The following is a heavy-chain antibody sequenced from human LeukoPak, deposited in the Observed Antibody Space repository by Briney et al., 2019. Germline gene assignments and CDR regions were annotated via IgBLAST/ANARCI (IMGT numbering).Heavy chain of an antibody. CDR3: ARGGYNGWSTLDY. D-gene: IGHD6-19*01. CDR1: GYTXTTFY. CDR2: INPNSIDT. J-gene: IGHJ4*02. V-gene: IGHV1-2*02. Sequence: ASVKVSCKASGYTXTTFYTHWVRQAPGQGLEWMGWINPNSIDTNDAQKFQGRVTMTRDTSISTAYMELSALTSDDTAIYYCARGGYNGWSTLDYWGQGTLVTVSS.